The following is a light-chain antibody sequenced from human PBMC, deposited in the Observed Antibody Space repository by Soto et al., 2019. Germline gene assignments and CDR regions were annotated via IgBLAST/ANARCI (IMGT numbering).Light chain of an antibody. V-gene: IGLV2-11*01. CDR1: SSDVGGYNY. CDR3: CSYACSYTLYV. CDR2: DVS. Sequence: QSALTQPRSVSGSPGQSVTISCTGTSSDVGGYNYVSWYQQHPGKAPKLMIYDVSKRPSGVPDRFSGSKSGDTASLTISGLQAEDEADYYCCSYACSYTLYVFGTGNKVTVL. J-gene: IGLJ1*01.